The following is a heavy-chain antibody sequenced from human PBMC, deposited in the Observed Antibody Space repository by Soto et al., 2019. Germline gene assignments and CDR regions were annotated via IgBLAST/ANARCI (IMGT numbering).Heavy chain of an antibody. D-gene: IGHD3-3*01. CDR3: ARDRSTIYAIDI. J-gene: IGHJ3*02. Sequence: EVLLVESGGGLVQPGGSLRLSCAASGFTVSSYYMSWDRQAPGKGLEWVSVIYSGGSTYYADSVKGRFTISRDNSKNTLYLQMNSLRAEDRAVYYCARDRSTIYAIDIWGQGTMVTVSS. CDR1: GFTVSSYY. CDR2: IYSGGST. V-gene: IGHV3-66*01.